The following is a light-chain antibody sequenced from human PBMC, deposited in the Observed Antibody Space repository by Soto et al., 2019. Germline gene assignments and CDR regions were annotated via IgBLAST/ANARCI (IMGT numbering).Light chain of an antibody. CDR2: KAS. CDR1: QSISSW. Sequence: DIQMTQSPPTLSASVGDRVTITCRASQSISSWLAWYQQKPGKAPKLLIYKASSLESGVPSRFSGSGSGTEFTLTISSLQPDDFATYYCQQYNSYSYTFDQGTKLEIK. J-gene: IGKJ2*01. V-gene: IGKV1-5*03. CDR3: QQYNSYSYT.